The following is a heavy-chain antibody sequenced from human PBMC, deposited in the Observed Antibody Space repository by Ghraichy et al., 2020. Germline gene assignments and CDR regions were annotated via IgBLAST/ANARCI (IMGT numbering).Heavy chain of an antibody. CDR3: AREGNYYDSSGYSNAFFDS. D-gene: IGHD3-22*01. Sequence: SETLSLTCTVSGGSISNYYWSWIRQPPGKGLEWIGYISYSGSTDYNPSLKSRVTISVDTSKNHFSLRLSSVTDEDTAVYYCAREGNYYDSSGYSNAFFDSWGQGTLVTVSS. J-gene: IGHJ4*02. V-gene: IGHV4-59*01. CDR1: GGSISNYY. CDR2: ISYSGST.